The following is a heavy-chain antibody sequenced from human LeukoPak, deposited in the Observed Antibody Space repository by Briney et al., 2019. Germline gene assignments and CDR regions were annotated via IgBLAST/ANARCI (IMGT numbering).Heavy chain of an antibody. CDR2: IIPIFGTA. J-gene: IGHJ4*02. CDR3: ARDLQRIAAAGQTDYFDY. D-gene: IGHD6-13*01. V-gene: IGHV1-69*13. Sequence: GASVKVSCKASGGTFSSYAISWVRQAPGQGLEWMGGIIPIFGTANYAQKFQGRVTITADESTSTAYMELSSLRSEDTAVYYCARDLQRIAAAGQTDYFDYWGQGTLATVSS. CDR1: GGTFSSYA.